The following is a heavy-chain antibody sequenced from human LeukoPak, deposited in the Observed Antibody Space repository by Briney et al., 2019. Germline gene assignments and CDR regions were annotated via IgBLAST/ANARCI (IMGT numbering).Heavy chain of an antibody. V-gene: IGHV3-21*01. D-gene: IGHD4-23*01. J-gene: IGHJ4*02. CDR3: ASRNSLFI. Sequence: PGGSLRLSCATSGFTLSSYSMNWVRQAPGKGLEWVTFISTSSSYIYYADSVKGRFTISRDNAKNSLYLQMNSLRAEDTAVYYCASRNSLFIWGQGTLVTVSS. CDR2: ISTSSSYI. CDR1: GFTLSSYS.